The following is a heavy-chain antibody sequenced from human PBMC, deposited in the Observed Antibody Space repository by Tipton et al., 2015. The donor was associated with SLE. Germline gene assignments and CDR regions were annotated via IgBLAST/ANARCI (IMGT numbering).Heavy chain of an antibody. V-gene: IGHV4-59*08. CDR1: GGSISGYY. Sequence: GLVKPSETLSLICTVSGGSISGYYWSWVRQPPGKGLEWIGYISFSGSTNYNPSLKSRVTISVDTSKNQFSLKLSSVTAADTAVYYCARLPYCGGDRCGMDVWGQGTTVTVSS. CDR2: ISFSGST. D-gene: IGHD2-21*01. J-gene: IGHJ6*02. CDR3: ARLPYCGGDRCGMDV.